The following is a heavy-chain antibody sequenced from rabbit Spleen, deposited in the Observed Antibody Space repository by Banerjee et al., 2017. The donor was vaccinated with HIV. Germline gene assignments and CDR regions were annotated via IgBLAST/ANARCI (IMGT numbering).Heavy chain of an antibody. D-gene: IGHD6-1*01. Sequence: QEQLEESGGDLVKPEGSLTLTCTASGFSFSSSYWICWVRQAPGKGLEWIACIYAGSSGITYYASWAKGRFTISKTSSTTVTLQMTSLTAADTATYFCARGADSHGDGYEMWGPGTLVTVS. CDR2: IYAGSSGIT. CDR1: GFSFSSSYW. V-gene: IGHV1S45*01. CDR3: ARGADSHGDGYEM. J-gene: IGHJ4*01.